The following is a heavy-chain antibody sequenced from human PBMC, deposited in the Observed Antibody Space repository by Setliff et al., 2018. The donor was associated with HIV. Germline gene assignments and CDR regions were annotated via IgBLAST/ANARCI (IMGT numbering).Heavy chain of an antibody. CDR2: INPDGSHR. CDR3: ATARIPTGGTSTSFDY. D-gene: IGHD1-1*01. Sequence: PGGSLRLSCAASGFTFTISWMNWVRQAPGKGLEWVANINPDGSHRDYADSVKGRFSISRDNSKNTLSLQVNGLGPEDTAVYYCATARIPTGGTSTSFDYWGQGTLVTVSS. CDR1: GFTFTISW. V-gene: IGHV3-7*01. J-gene: IGHJ4*02.